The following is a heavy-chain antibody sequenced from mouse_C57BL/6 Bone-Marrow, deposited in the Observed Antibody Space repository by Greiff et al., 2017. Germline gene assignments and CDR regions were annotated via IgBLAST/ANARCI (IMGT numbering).Heavy chain of an antibody. CDR3: AREGITTVVGNFDY. CDR2: IDPSDSYT. J-gene: IGHJ2*01. Sequence: QVQLQQPGAELVKPGASVKLSCKASGYTFTSYWMQWVKQRPGQGLEWIGEIDPSDSYTNYNQKFKGKATLTVDTSSSTAYMQLSSLTSEDSAVYYCAREGITTVVGNFDYWCQGTTLTVSS. V-gene: IGHV1-50*01. CDR1: GYTFTSYW. D-gene: IGHD1-1*01.